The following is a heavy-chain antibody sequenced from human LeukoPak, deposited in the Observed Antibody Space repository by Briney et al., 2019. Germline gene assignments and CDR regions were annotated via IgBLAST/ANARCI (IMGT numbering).Heavy chain of an antibody. V-gene: IGHV3-23*01. CDR3: AKQDSSSSSDP. CDR1: GFTFSSSA. Sequence: HAGGSLSLSCAASGFTFSSSAMSWVRQAPGKGLEWVSGISGSGDKTYYADSVKGRYTISRDNSKNTLSLQMNSPRGEDTAVYYCAKQDSSSSSDPWGEGTRVAVSS. D-gene: IGHD6-6*01. J-gene: IGHJ5*02. CDR2: ISGSGDKT.